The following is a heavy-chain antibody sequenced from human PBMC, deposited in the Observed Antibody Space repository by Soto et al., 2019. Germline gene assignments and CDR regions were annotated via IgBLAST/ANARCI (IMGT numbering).Heavy chain of an antibody. CDR2: IYDDGRT. D-gene: IGHD3-10*01. J-gene: IGHJ4*02. V-gene: IGHV4-30-4*01. CDR1: GASISSGY. CDR3: ARSGVDDIPNYFWFYCDY. Sequence: QVQLQESGPGLVKPSQTLSLTCTVSGASISSGYWCWIRQSPGKGLAWIGYIYDDGRTYYDPALRRRITISVDTSKNQFSLMLNSVTAADSAVYHRARSGVDDIPNYFWFYCDYWGTESQVTVSS.